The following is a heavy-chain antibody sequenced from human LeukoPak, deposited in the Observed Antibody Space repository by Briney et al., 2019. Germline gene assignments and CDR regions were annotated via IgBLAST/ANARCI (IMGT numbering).Heavy chain of an antibody. V-gene: IGHV3-23*01. Sequence: GGSLRLSCAASGFTFSSYAMSWVRQAPGKGLEWVSAISGSGGSTYYADSVKGRFAISRDNSKNTLYLQMNSLRAEDTAVYYCAKGPNIVVVPAPFDYWGQGTLVTVSS. D-gene: IGHD2-2*01. CDR2: ISGSGGST. CDR3: AKGPNIVVVPAPFDY. J-gene: IGHJ4*02. CDR1: GFTFSSYA.